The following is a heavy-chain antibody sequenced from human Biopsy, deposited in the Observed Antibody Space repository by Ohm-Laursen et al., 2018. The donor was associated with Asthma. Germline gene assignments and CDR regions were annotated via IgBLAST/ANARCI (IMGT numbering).Heavy chain of an antibody. Sequence: SLRLSCAASGFTFGTYDMTWVRQAAGKGLEWVANIKLDGGVTKYVDSVRGRFTISRDNAKNSLHLQMNSLRAEDTALYYCARGGGAMDVWGQGTTVTVSS. CDR2: IKLDGGVT. CDR1: GFTFGTYD. J-gene: IGHJ6*02. V-gene: IGHV3-7*05. D-gene: IGHD2-15*01. CDR3: ARGGGAMDV.